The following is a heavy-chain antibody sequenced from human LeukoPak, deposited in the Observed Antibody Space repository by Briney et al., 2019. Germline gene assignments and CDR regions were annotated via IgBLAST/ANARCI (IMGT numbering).Heavy chain of an antibody. Sequence: PSETLSLTCTVSGGSISSGGYYWSWIRQHPGKGLEWIGYIYYSGSTYYNPSLKSRVTISVDTSKNQFSLKLSSVTAADTAVYYCARERHAGDYATPYVDYWGQGTLATVSS. CDR2: IYYSGST. D-gene: IGHD4-17*01. CDR1: GGSISSGGYY. J-gene: IGHJ4*02. CDR3: ARERHAGDYATPYVDY. V-gene: IGHV4-31*03.